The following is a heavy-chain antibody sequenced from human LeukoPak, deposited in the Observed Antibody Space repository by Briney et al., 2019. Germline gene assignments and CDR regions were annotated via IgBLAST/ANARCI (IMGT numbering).Heavy chain of an antibody. D-gene: IGHD2-2*01. CDR1: GFTFSSFG. CDR3: VRDQRGDIVVVPAAIPNSYGPESYFDY. V-gene: IGHV3-33*01. J-gene: IGHJ4*02. Sequence: GGSLRLSCAASGFTFSSFGMHWVRQAPGKGLEWVAVKGRFTISRDNSKNTLYLQMNSLRDDDTAVYYCVRDQRGDIVVVPAAIPNSYGPESYFDYWGQGTLVTVSS.